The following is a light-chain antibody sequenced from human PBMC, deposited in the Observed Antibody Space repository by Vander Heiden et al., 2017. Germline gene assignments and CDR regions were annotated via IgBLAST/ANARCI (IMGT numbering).Light chain of an antibody. CDR3: QQYYSYPPFT. Sequence: TGDRVTITCRASQGISSYLAWYQQKPGKAPKLLICAASTLQSGVPSRFSGSGSGTDFTLTISCLQSEDFATYYCQQYYSYPPFTFAPETKVDIK. J-gene: IGKJ3*01. CDR1: QGISSY. CDR2: AAS. V-gene: IGKV1-8*01.